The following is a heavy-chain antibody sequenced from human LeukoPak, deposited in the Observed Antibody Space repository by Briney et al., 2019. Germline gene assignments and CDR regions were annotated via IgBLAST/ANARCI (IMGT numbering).Heavy chain of an antibody. V-gene: IGHV3-23*01. D-gene: IGHD6-13*01. Sequence: GGSLRLSCVGSGFTFSRYWLSWVRQAPGKGLEWVSAISGSGDSTYYGDSVKGRFTISRDNSKNTLYLQMNSLRAEDTAVYYCAKTRPLDSSSWSHGDYWGQGTLVTVSS. CDR3: AKTRPLDSSSWSHGDY. CDR1: GFTFSRYW. J-gene: IGHJ4*02. CDR2: ISGSGDST.